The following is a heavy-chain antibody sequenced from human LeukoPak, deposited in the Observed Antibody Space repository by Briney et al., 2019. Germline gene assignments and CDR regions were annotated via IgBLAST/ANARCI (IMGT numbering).Heavy chain of an antibody. CDR3: ARSSPVGATFYFDY. CDR1: GGSISSGSYY. V-gene: IGHV4-61*02. Sequence: SQTLSLTCTVSGGSISSGSYYWRWLRQPAGKGLEWIGRIYTSGSTNYNPSLKSRVTISVDTSKNQFSLKLSSVTAADTAVYYCARSSPVGATFYFDYWGQGTLVTVSS. CDR2: IYTSGST. D-gene: IGHD1-26*01. J-gene: IGHJ4*02.